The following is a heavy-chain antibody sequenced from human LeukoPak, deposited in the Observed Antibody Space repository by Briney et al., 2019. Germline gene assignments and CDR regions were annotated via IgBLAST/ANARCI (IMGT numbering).Heavy chain of an antibody. V-gene: IGHV3-23*01. CDR2: ISGSGGST. J-gene: IGHJ4*02. Sequence: GGSLRLSCAASGFTFRSFAMSWVRQAPGKGLQWVSAISGSGGSTYYADSVKGRFTISRDNSKNTLYLQMNSLRAEDTAVYYCAKGLRFLEWLPSPFDYWGQGTLVTVSS. CDR1: GFTFRSFA. D-gene: IGHD3-3*01. CDR3: AKGLRFLEWLPSPFDY.